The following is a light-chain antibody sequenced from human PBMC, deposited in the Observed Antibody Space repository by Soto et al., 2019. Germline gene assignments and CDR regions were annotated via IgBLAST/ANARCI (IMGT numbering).Light chain of an antibody. V-gene: IGKV1-5*01. J-gene: IGKJ1*01. Sequence: DIQMTQSPSTLSASIGDRVTITCRASQSISSLLAWYQHTPGKAPTLLIYDASSLESGVPSRFSGSGSGTEFTLTISSLQPDDFATYYCQQYNSYSSFGQGTKVDIK. CDR2: DAS. CDR1: QSISSL. CDR3: QQYNSYSS.